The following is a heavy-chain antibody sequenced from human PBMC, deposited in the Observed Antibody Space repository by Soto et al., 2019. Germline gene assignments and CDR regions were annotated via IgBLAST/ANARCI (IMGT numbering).Heavy chain of an antibody. Sequence: QVQLQESGPGLVKPSETLSLTCTVSGGSVSSVRYYWSWIRQPPGKGLEWIGYIYYSGSTNYNPSHRRRVTMSVDTSKNQFSLKLSSVTAADTAVDYCATDLASSDSYGSAGTFDIWGQGTIVTVSS. CDR2: IYYSGST. CDR1: GGSVSSVRYY. D-gene: IGHD3-22*01. V-gene: IGHV4-61*01. CDR3: ATDLASSDSYGSAGTFDI. J-gene: IGHJ3*02.